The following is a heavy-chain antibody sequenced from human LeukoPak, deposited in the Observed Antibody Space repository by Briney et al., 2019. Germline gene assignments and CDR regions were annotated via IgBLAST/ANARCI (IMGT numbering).Heavy chain of an antibody. V-gene: IGHV3-53*01. CDR1: GFTVSSNY. Sequence: GGSLRLSCAASGFTVSSNYMSWVRQAPGKGLEWVSVIYSGGSTYYADSVKGRFTISRDNSKNTLYLQMDSLRAEDTAVYYCARAPQWARFDYWGQGTLVTVSS. J-gene: IGHJ4*02. D-gene: IGHD2-8*01. CDR2: IYSGGST. CDR3: ARAPQWARFDY.